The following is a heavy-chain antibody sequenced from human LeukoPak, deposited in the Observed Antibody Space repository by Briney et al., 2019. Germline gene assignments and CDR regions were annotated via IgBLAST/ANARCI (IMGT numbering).Heavy chain of an antibody. J-gene: IGHJ4*02. Sequence: GAPVKVSCKASGYTFTSYDINWVRQATGQGLGWMGWMNPNSGNTGYAQKFQGRVTMTRNTSISTAYMELSSLRSEDTAVYYCARRRGYYDSNGYLAYWGQGTLVTVSS. CDR3: ARRRGYYDSNGYLAY. CDR2: MNPNSGNT. D-gene: IGHD3-22*01. CDR1: GYTFTSYD. V-gene: IGHV1-8*01.